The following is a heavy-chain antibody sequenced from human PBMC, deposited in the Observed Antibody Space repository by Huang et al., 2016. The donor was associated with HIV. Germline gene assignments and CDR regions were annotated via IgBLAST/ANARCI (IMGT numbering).Heavy chain of an antibody. CDR1: GFIFSNFG. V-gene: IGHV3-30*18. Sequence: QVQLVESGGGVVQPGTSLRLSCAAFGFIFSNFGMHWVRQAPGKGVGWVAVISYDGRSDRYSDSVKGRFTISRDNDKNTLSLEMNRLRHDDTAVYYCAKESRWFSDFDQWGQGTLVTVSS. CDR2: ISYDGRSD. J-gene: IGHJ5*02. D-gene: IGHD2-15*01. CDR3: AKESRWFSDFDQ.